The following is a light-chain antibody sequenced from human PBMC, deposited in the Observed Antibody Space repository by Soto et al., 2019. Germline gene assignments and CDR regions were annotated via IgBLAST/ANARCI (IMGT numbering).Light chain of an antibody. V-gene: IGKV1-9*01. J-gene: IGKJ1*01. CDR2: GAS. Sequence: DIQLTQSPSFLSASVGDRVTITCRASQGISSYLAWYQQRPVKAPKLLMYGASTLQSGVPSRFSGSASGTTFTLTITNLQTEDFATYYCQQLNNFPRTFGQGTKVE. CDR3: QQLNNFPRT. CDR1: QGISSY.